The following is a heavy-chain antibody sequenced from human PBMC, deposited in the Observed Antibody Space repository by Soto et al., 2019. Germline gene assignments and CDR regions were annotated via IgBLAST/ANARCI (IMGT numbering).Heavy chain of an antibody. CDR3: ARGYNWNSDAFDI. D-gene: IGHD1-7*01. Sequence: PSETLSLTCTVSGDSINSDYYYWSWIRQPPGKGLEWIGYISNNGRTNYSPSLKSRITISIDTSKNQFSLRLRSVTAADTAVYYCARGYNWNSDAFDIWGQGTMVTVSS. CDR2: ISNNGRT. CDR1: GDSINSDYYY. V-gene: IGHV4-30-4*01. J-gene: IGHJ3*02.